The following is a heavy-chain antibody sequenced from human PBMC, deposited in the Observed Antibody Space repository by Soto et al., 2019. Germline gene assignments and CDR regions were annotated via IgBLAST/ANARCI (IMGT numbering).Heavy chain of an antibody. Sequence: ASVKVSCKXSGYAFTDLDVNWVRQVTGQGLEWMGWISPKRGETGYSQKFQGRFTMTRDTSISTAYMELNNLESDDTGVYYCARGIEEGCDYWGQGTLVTVSS. CDR2: ISPKRGET. D-gene: IGHD2-15*01. CDR1: GYAFTDLD. J-gene: IGHJ4*02. CDR3: ARGIEEGCDY. V-gene: IGHV1-8*01.